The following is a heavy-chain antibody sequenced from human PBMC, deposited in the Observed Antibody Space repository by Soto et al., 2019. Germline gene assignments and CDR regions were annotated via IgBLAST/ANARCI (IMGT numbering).Heavy chain of an antibody. CDR3: ERCLRAAAGRDYFQY. D-gene: IGHD6-13*01. Sequence: QVQLVESGGGVVQPGRSLTLSCAASGFIFSSYGMHWVRQAPGKGLQWVAVIWYDGSNTYYADSVKGRFTISRDNSKNTLYLQMNSLRAEDTAVYYCERCLRAAAGRDYFQYWGQGTLVTVSS. V-gene: IGHV3-33*01. CDR1: GFIFSSYG. CDR2: IWYDGSNT. J-gene: IGHJ1*01.